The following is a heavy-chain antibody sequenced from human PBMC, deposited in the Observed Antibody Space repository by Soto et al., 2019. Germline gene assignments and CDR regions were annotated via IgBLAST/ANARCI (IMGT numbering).Heavy chain of an antibody. CDR1: GFTFSSYG. V-gene: IGHV3-30*18. D-gene: IGHD3-10*01. J-gene: IGHJ4*02. CDR3: AKNRRINMVRGAHYFDY. Sequence: LRLSCAASGFTFSSYGMHWVRQAPGKGLEWVAVISYDGSNKYYADSVKGRFTISRDNSKNTLYLQMNSLRAEDTAVYYCAKNRRINMVRGAHYFDYWGQGTMVTVSS. CDR2: ISYDGSNK.